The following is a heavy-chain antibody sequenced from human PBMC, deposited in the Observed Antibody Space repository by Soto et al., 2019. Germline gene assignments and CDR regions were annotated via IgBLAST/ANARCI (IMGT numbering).Heavy chain of an antibody. Sequence: GGSLRLSCAASGFTFSSYGMHWVRQAPGKGLEWVAVISYDGSNKYYADSVKGRFTISRDNSKNTLYLQMNSLRAEDTAVYYCAREADFFGEAYGMDVWGQGTTVTASS. CDR3: AREADFFGEAYGMDV. J-gene: IGHJ6*02. CDR1: GFTFSSYG. D-gene: IGHD3-3*01. CDR2: ISYDGSNK. V-gene: IGHV3-30*03.